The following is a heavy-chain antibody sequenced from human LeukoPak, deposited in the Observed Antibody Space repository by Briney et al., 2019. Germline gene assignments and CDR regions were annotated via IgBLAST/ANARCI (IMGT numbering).Heavy chain of an antibody. CDR3: AKDIYGGNSGRAFDI. Sequence: PGGSLRLSCAAFGFTFSSYAMSWVRQAPGKGLEWVSGISGSGGSTYYADSVKGRFTISRDNSKNTLYLQMNSLRAEDTAVYYCAKDIYGGNSGRAFDIRGQGTMVTVSS. CDR1: GFTFSSYA. J-gene: IGHJ3*02. D-gene: IGHD4-17*01. V-gene: IGHV3-23*01. CDR2: ISGSGGST.